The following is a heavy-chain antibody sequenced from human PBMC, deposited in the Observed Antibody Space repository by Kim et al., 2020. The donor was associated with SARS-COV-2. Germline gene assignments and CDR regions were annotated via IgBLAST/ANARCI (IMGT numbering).Heavy chain of an antibody. CDR2: IYYSGST. J-gene: IGHJ5*02. Sequence: SETLSLTCTVSGGSISSYYWSWIRQPPGKGLEWIGYIYYSGSTNYNPSLKSRVTISVDTSKNQFSLKLSSVTAADTAVYYCARDLGYYDILTGSPNSGWFDPWGQGTLVTVSS. CDR1: GGSISSYY. CDR3: ARDLGYYDILTGSPNSGWFDP. V-gene: IGHV4-59*13. D-gene: IGHD3-9*01.